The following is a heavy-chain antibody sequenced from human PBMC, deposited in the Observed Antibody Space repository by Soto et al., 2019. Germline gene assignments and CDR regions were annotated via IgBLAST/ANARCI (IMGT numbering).Heavy chain of an antibody. V-gene: IGHV1-69*02. CDR3: ARTYYYGSGSYYRGWFDP. J-gene: IGHJ5*02. Sequence: QVQLVQSGAEVKKPGSSVKVSCKAFGGTFTSYTLSWVRQAPGQGLEWMGRIITILDIPNYAQRFQGRVTITADTSTSTAYMELSSLRPEDTAVYYCARTYYYGSGSYYRGWFDPWGQGTLVTVSS. CDR2: IITILDIP. D-gene: IGHD3-10*01. CDR1: GGTFTSYT.